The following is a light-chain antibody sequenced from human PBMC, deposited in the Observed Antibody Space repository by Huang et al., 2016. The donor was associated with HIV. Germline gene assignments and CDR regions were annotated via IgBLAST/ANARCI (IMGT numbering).Light chain of an antibody. J-gene: IGKJ1*01. V-gene: IGKV1-27*01. CDR3: QKYSNDPRA. CDR1: QGIRNF. CDR2: CAS. Sequence: DIQMTQSPSSLSASVGDRVTITCRASQGIRNFVALYHQKPGKPPKLLIYCASTVESGVPSRFSGGGSETEFTLTIRSLQTEDVATYYCQKYSNDPRAFGQGTRVDIK.